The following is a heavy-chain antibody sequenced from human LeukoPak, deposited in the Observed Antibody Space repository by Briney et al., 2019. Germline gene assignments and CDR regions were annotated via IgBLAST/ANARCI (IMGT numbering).Heavy chain of an antibody. J-gene: IGHJ6*03. CDR3: ARGGTDIVVVPGQVGTDYYYYMDV. Sequence: ASVKVSCKASGGTFSSYAISWVRQAPGQGLEWMGGIIPIFGTANYAQKFQGRVTITTDESTSTAYMELSSLRSEDTAVYYCARGGTDIVVVPGQVGTDYYYYMDVWGKGTTVTVSS. D-gene: IGHD2-2*01. CDR2: IIPIFGTA. V-gene: IGHV1-69*05. CDR1: GGTFSSYA.